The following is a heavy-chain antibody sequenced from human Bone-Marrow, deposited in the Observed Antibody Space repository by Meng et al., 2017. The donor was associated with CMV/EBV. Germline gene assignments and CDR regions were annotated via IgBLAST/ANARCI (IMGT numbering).Heavy chain of an antibody. CDR3: ARDPGISVAGLYNWFDP. CDR2: IYYSGST. J-gene: IGHJ5*02. CDR1: GCSISSSSYY. Sequence: GSLRLSCTVSGCSISSSSYYWGWIRQPPGKGLEWIGSIYYSGSTYYNPSLKSRVTISVDTSKNQFSLKLSSVTAADTAVYYCARDPGISVAGLYNWFDPWGQGTLVTVYS. V-gene: IGHV4-39*07. D-gene: IGHD6-19*01.